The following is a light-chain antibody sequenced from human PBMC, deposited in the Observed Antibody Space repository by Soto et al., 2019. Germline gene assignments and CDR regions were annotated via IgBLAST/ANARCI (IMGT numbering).Light chain of an antibody. V-gene: IGKV3-15*01. CDR2: GAS. CDR3: QQYNNWPRT. Sequence: EIVMTQSPATLSVSPGERATLSCRASQSVSSNLAWYQQKPGQAPRLLIYGASTRPTGIPARFSGSGSGTEFTLTISSLQSEDFAVYYCQQYNNWPRTFGQGTQVDIK. J-gene: IGKJ1*01. CDR1: QSVSSN.